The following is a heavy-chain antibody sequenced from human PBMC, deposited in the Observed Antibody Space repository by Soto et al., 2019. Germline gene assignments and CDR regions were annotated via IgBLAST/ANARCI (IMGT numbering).Heavy chain of an antibody. CDR1: GFTFSNFD. CDR2: IDNSGRRT. V-gene: IGHV3-23*01. J-gene: IGHJ4*02. D-gene: IGHD6-19*01. CDR3: AKDAPRRSGWYHFDY. Sequence: GSLRLSCVASGFTFSNFDMCWVRQVPGEGLEWVSGIDNSGRRTYYADSVRGRFTISRDNFKNTLFLQMNSLGVEDTAVYYCAKDAPRRSGWYHFDYWGQGALVTVSS.